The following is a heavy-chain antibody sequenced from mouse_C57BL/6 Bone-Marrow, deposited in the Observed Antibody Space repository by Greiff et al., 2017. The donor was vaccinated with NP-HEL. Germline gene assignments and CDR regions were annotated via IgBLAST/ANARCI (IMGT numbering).Heavy chain of an antibody. V-gene: IGHV5-15*01. Sequence: EVQRVESGGGLVQPGGSLKLSCAASGFTFSDYGMAWVRQAPRKGPEWVAFISNLAYSNYYADNVTGRFTISRENAKNNLYLEMSSLRSEDTAMYYCARQDDGYYYFDYWGQGTTLTVSS. CDR1: GFTFSDYG. D-gene: IGHD2-3*01. J-gene: IGHJ2*01. CDR3: ARQDDGYYYFDY. CDR2: ISNLAYSN.